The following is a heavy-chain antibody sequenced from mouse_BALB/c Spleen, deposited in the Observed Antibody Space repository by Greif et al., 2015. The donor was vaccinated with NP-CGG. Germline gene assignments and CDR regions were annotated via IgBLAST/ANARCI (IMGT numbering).Heavy chain of an antibody. CDR2: FSSGGSYT. CDR1: GFTFSSYG. Sequence: EVMLVESGGDLVKPGGSLKLSCAASGFTFSSYGMSWVRQTPDKRLEWVATFSSGGSYTYYPDSVKGRFTISRDNAKNTLYLQMSSLKSEDTAMYYCASGPHFDYWGQGTTLTVSS. CDR3: ASGPHFDY. J-gene: IGHJ2*01. V-gene: IGHV5-6*01.